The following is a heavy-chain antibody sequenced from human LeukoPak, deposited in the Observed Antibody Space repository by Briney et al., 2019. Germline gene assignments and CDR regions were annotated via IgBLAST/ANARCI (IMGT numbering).Heavy chain of an antibody. Sequence: QTGGSLRLSCAASGFTFSSYGMSWVRQAPGKGLEWVSAISGSGGSTYYADSVKGRFTISRDNSKNTLYLQMNSLRGEDTAVYYCAKGWNYYFDYWGQGTLVTVSS. J-gene: IGHJ4*02. CDR3: AKGWNYYFDY. CDR1: GFTFSSYG. V-gene: IGHV3-23*01. D-gene: IGHD1-7*01. CDR2: ISGSGGST.